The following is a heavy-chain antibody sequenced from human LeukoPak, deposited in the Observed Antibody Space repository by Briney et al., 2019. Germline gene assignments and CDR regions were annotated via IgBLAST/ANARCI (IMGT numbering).Heavy chain of an antibody. Sequence: ASVKVSCKASGYTFTNYDINWVRQATGQGLEWMGWMNPNSGNTGYAQKFQGRVTITKNTSISTAYMELSSLRSEDTAVYNCARGRTPGTYNWFDPWGQGTLVTVSS. CDR1: GYTFTNYD. CDR3: ARGRTPGTYNWFDP. J-gene: IGHJ5*01. V-gene: IGHV1-8*03. CDR2: MNPNSGNT. D-gene: IGHD3-10*01.